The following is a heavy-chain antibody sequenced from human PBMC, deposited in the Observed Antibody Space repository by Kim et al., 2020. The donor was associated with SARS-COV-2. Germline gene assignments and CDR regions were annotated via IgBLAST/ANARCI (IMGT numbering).Heavy chain of an antibody. CDR1: GGSISSYY. Sequence: SETLSLTCTASGGSISSYYWSWIRQPPGKGLEWIGYIYYSGSTNYNPSLKSRVTISVDTSKNQFSLKLSSVTAADTAVYYCARDRVDYGDYGRRWFDPWGQGTLVTVSS. V-gene: IGHV4-59*01. J-gene: IGHJ5*02. CDR3: ARDRVDYGDYGRRWFDP. CDR2: IYYSGST. D-gene: IGHD4-17*01.